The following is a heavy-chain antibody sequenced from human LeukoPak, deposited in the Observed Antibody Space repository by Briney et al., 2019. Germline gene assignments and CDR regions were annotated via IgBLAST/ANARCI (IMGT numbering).Heavy chain of an antibody. J-gene: IGHJ4*02. Sequence: SETLSLTCAVSGYSIRSGYYWAWIRQPPGKGLEWIGSLHHTSSTYYNPSLKSRVTMSVDKSNNKFSLKLSSVTAADTALYYCARDRESSPWELLLDYWGEGILVTVSS. D-gene: IGHD1-26*01. CDR3: ARDRESSPWELLLDY. CDR1: GYSIRSGYY. CDR2: LHHTSST. V-gene: IGHV4-38-2*02.